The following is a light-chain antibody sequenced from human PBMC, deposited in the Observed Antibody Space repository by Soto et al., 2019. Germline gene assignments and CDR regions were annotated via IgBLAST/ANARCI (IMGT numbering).Light chain of an antibody. CDR2: DAS. V-gene: IGKV3-20*01. J-gene: IGKJ5*01. CDR3: QQYGSTPIT. CDR1: QSVSSSY. Sequence: IVLTQSPGTLSLSPGERATLSCRASQSVSSSYLGWYQQRPGQAPRLLIYDASSRATGIPDRFRGSGSGTDCTLTISRLKPEDFAVYYCQQYGSTPITFGQGTRLEIK.